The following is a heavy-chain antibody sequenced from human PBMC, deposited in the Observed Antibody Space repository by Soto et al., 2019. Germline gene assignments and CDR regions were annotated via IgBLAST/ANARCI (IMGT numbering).Heavy chain of an antibody. V-gene: IGHV3-7*03. J-gene: IGHJ6*02. CDR3: AREVRRITMVRGGIKTDNYYYGMDV. CDR1: GFTFSSYW. D-gene: IGHD3-10*01. Sequence: GGSLRLSCAASGFTFSSYWMSWVRHAPGKGLEWVANIKQDGSEKYYVDSVKGRFTISRDNAKNSVYLQMNSLRAEDTAVYYCAREVRRITMVRGGIKTDNYYYGMDVWGQGTTVTVSS. CDR2: IKQDGSEK.